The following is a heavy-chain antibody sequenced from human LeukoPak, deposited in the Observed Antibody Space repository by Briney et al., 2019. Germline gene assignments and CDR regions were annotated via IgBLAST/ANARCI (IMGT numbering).Heavy chain of an antibody. D-gene: IGHD2-2*01. J-gene: IGHJ6*04. Sequence: MPSETLSLTCTVSGDSISSYFWTWIRQSPGKGLEWIGYVHDGGSTNYNPSLEGRVTISADTSKNQFSLKLTSVTAADTAVYYCARDHIRRGCGTNICYPMDVWGKGTTVTVSS. V-gene: IGHV4-59*01. CDR3: ARDHIRRGCGTNICYPMDV. CDR2: VHDGGST. CDR1: GDSISSYF.